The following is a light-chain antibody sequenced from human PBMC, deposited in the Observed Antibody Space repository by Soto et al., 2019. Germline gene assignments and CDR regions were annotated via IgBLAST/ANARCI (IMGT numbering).Light chain of an antibody. Sequence: DVQMTQSPSTLSASVGDRVTITCRASQNIGTWLAWYQQKPGGAPRLLIYDVSNLESGVPSRFSGSGSGPEFTLTITSLQPEDFGIYYCQQYDSSRKFGQGTKV. J-gene: IGKJ1*01. CDR2: DVS. V-gene: IGKV1-5*01. CDR1: QNIGTW. CDR3: QQYDSSRK.